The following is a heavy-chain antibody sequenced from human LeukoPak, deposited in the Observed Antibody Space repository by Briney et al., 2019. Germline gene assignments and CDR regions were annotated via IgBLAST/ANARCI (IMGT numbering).Heavy chain of an antibody. Sequence: GGSLRLSCAASGFNFSNYWMHWVRQAPGKGLVWVSRINSDGSTTTYADSVKGRFTISRDSAKNTLYLQMNSLRAEGTAVYYCARGNYYGSGTYYSPSSYWGQGTRVTVSS. CDR3: ARGNYYGSGTYYSPSSY. V-gene: IGHV3-74*01. J-gene: IGHJ4*02. CDR1: GFNFSNYW. D-gene: IGHD3-10*01. CDR2: INSDGSTT.